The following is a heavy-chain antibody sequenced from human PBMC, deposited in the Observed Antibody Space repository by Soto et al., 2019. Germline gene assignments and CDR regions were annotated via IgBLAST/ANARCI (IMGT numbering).Heavy chain of an antibody. J-gene: IGHJ4*02. V-gene: IGHV3-9*01. D-gene: IGHD6-19*01. CDR3: AKGGWYTRDVEREQGDY. Sequence: GGSLRLSCAASGFTFDDYAMHWVRQAPGKGLEWVSGISWNSGSIGYADSVKGRFTISRDNAKNSLYLQMNSLRAEDTALYYCAKGGWYTRDVEREQGDYWGQGTLVTVSS. CDR2: ISWNSGSI. CDR1: GFTFDDYA.